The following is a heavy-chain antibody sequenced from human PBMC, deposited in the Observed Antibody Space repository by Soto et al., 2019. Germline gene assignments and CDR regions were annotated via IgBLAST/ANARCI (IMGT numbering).Heavy chain of an antibody. V-gene: IGHV3-74*01. CDR3: ARRYSSSSDYYYYYYMDV. D-gene: IGHD6-6*01. J-gene: IGHJ6*03. CDR1: GFTFSSYW. CDR2: INSDGSST. Sequence: EVQLVESGGGLVQPGGSLRLSCAASGFTFSSYWMHWVRQAPGKGLVWVSRINSDGSSTSYADSVKGRFTISRDNAKNTLYLQMNSLRAEDTAVYYCARRYSSSSDYYYYYYMDVWGKGNTVTVSS.